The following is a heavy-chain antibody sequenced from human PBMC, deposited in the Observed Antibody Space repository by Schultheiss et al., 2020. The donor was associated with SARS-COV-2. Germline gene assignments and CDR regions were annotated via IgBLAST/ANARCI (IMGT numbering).Heavy chain of an antibody. V-gene: IGHV4-59*01. CDR3: ARGTFSGGYYWYFDL. CDR1: GGSISSYY. D-gene: IGHD3-22*01. J-gene: IGHJ2*01. Sequence: SETLSLTCTVSGGSISSYYWSWIRQPPGKGLEWIGYIYYSGSTNYNPSLKSRVTISVDTSKNQFSLKLSSVTAADTAVYYCARGTFSGGYYWYFDLWGRGTLVTVSS. CDR2: IYYSGST.